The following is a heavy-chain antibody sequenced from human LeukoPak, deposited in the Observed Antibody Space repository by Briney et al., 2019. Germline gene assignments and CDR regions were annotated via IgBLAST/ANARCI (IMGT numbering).Heavy chain of an antibody. Sequence: PGGSLRLSCAASGITFSRYSMNWVRQAPGKGLEWVSYISSSSSTIYYADSVKGRFTISRDNAKNSLYLQMNSLRAEDTAVYYCALGWYAIDYWGQGTLVTVSS. CDR1: GITFSRYS. J-gene: IGHJ4*02. D-gene: IGHD6-19*01. V-gene: IGHV3-48*04. CDR2: ISSSSSTI. CDR3: ALGWYAIDY.